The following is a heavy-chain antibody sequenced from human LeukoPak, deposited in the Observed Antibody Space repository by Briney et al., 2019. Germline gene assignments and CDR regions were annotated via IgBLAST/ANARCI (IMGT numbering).Heavy chain of an antibody. Sequence: PSETLSLTCTVSGGSISSSSYYWGWIRQPPGKGLEWIGTIYYSGSTNYNPSLKSRVTTSVDTSKNQFSLKLSSVTAADTAVYYCARDLAAAGTNYFDYWVQGTLVTVSS. J-gene: IGHJ4*02. CDR1: GGSISSSSYY. CDR2: IYYSGST. V-gene: IGHV4-39*07. CDR3: ARDLAAAGTNYFDY. D-gene: IGHD6-13*01.